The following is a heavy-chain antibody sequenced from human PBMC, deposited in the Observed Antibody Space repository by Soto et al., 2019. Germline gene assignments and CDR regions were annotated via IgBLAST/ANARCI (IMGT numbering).Heavy chain of an antibody. CDR3: AADGPYIILFTVRYSSNGTHV. V-gene: IGHV1-24*01. CDR1: GYNLTDLS. Sequence: ASVKVSCKVSGYNLTDLSMHWVRQAPGKGLEWMGGFDPEDGETIYAQKFQGRVTMTEDTSTNTAYMELSSLRSEDTAVYYCAADGPYIILFTVRYSSNGTHVRCPALLVTVSS. D-gene: IGHD1-1*01. J-gene: IGHJ6*02. CDR2: FDPEDGET.